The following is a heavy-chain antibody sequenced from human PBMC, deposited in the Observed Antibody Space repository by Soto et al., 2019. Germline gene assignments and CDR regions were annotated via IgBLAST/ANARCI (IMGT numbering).Heavy chain of an antibody. Sequence: GESLKISCKGSGYSFTSYWIGWVRQMPGKGLEWMGIIYPGDSDTRYSPSFQGQVTISADKSISTAYLQWSSLKASDTAMYYCARLSIRWYGDYGFFDYWGQGTLVTVSS. D-gene: IGHD4-17*01. V-gene: IGHV5-51*01. CDR1: GYSFTSYW. CDR2: IYPGDSDT. CDR3: ARLSIRWYGDYGFFDY. J-gene: IGHJ4*02.